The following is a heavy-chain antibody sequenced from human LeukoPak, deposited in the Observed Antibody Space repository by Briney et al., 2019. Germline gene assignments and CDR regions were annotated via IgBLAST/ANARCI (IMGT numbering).Heavy chain of an antibody. CDR2: IYHSGSP. D-gene: IGHD2-2*01. CDR3: ARLSVVPAAKVDY. CDR1: AYSISSGYY. Sequence: SQTLSLTLAVSAYSISSGYYWGWIRQPPGKGLEWIGSIYHSGSPYYNPSLKSRVTISVDTSKNQFSLKLSSGTAADTAVYYCARLSVVPAAKVDYWGQGTLVTVSS. V-gene: IGHV4-38-2*01. J-gene: IGHJ4*02.